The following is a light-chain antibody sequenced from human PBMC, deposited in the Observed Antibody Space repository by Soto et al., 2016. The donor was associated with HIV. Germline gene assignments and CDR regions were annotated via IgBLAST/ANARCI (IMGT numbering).Light chain of an antibody. CDR2: AAS. CDR3: QHLIGFPIT. J-gene: IGKJ5*01. Sequence: DIQLTQSPSSLSASVGDRVTITCRASQGIKNELGWYQQKPGKAPKLLIYAASTSQSGVPSRFSGSGSGTEFTLTISSLQPEDFATYYCQHLIGFPITFGQGTRLDIK. V-gene: IGKV1-17*01. CDR1: QGIKNE.